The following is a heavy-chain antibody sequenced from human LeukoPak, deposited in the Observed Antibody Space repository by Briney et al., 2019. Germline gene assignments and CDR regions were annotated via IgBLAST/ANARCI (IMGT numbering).Heavy chain of an antibody. CDR2: ISGSGGST. CDR1: GFTFSSYA. CDR3: AKGVLTTLTPFDY. D-gene: IGHD4-11*01. J-gene: IGHJ4*02. Sequence: PGGSLRLSCAASGFTFSSYAMSWVRQAPGKGLEWVSAISGSGGSTYYADSVKGRFTISRDNSKDTLYLQMNSLRAEDTAVYFCAKGVLTTLTPFDYWGQGTLVTVSS. V-gene: IGHV3-23*01.